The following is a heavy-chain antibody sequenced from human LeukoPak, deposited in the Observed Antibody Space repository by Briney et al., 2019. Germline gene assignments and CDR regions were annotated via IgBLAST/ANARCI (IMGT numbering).Heavy chain of an antibody. Sequence: PSETLSLTCTVSGGSISSYYWSWIRQPPGKGLEWIGYIYYSGSTNYNPSLKSRVTISVDTSKNQFSLKLSSVTAADTAVYYCARHTGYSGYDFDYWGQGTLVTVSS. D-gene: IGHD5-12*01. CDR2: IYYSGST. J-gene: IGHJ4*02. V-gene: IGHV4-59*01. CDR3: ARHTGYSGYDFDY. CDR1: GGSISSYY.